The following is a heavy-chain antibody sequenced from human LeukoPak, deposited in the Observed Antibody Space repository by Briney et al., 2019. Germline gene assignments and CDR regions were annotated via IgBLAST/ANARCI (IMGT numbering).Heavy chain of an antibody. Sequence: GGSLRLSCAASGFTFSSYGMHWVRQAPGKGLEWVAVISYDGSNNYYADSVKGRFTISRDNSKNTLYLQMNSLRAEDTAVYYCAKDAIGIGYCSSTSCYSYLSSWGQGTMVTVSS. CDR1: GFTFSSYG. CDR3: AKDAIGIGYCSSTSCYSYLSS. J-gene: IGHJ3*01. D-gene: IGHD2-2*01. V-gene: IGHV3-30*18. CDR2: ISYDGSNN.